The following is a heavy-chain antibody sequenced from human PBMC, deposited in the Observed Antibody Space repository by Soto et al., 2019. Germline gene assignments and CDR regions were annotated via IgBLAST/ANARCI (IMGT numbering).Heavy chain of an antibody. Sequence: GGSLRLSCSASGFTFSSYAMHWVRQAPGKGLEYVSAISSSGGNTYYADSVKGRFTISRDNAKNTLYLQMSSLRAEDTAVYYCARDEVSGWYPNNVDDGFDISGQGTMVTVSS. CDR2: ISSSGGNT. J-gene: IGHJ3*02. D-gene: IGHD6-19*01. CDR3: ARDEVSGWYPNNVDDGFDI. CDR1: GFTFSSYA. V-gene: IGHV3-64*04.